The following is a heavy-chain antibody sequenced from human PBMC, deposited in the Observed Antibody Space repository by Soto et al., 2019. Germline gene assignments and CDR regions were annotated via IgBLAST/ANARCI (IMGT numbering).Heavy chain of an antibody. CDR1: GFSFSDFG. V-gene: IGHV3-33*01. J-gene: IGHJ4*02. Sequence: QMQMVESGGGVVQPGGSLRLSCATSGFSFSDFGMHWVRQAPGKGLEWVAIIWYDGSHKYYADSVKGRFTISRDNSKNPLFLHMTSLGAEDTAMYYCAAGEPHHFRGQGTLVTVSS. D-gene: IGHD3-10*01. CDR3: AAGEPHHF. CDR2: IWYDGSHK.